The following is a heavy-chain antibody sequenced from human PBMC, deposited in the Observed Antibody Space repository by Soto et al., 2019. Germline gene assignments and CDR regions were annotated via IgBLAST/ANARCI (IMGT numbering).Heavy chain of an antibody. Sequence: SETLSLTCTVSGGSISSGDYYWTWIRQHPGKGLEWIGYIYDSRSTYYNPSLKSRLTISVGTSKNQFSLKLSSVSAADTAVYYCARERTDATGVFGMDVWGQGTTVTXSS. CDR3: ARERTDATGVFGMDV. CDR1: GGSISSGDYY. CDR2: IYDSRST. V-gene: IGHV4-31*03. D-gene: IGHD2-15*01. J-gene: IGHJ6*02.